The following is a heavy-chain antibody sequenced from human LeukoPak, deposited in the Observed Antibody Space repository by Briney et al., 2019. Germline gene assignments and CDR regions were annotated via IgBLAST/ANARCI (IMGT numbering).Heavy chain of an antibody. CDR2: ISGSGGYT. J-gene: IGHJ3*02. Sequence: GGSLRLSCAASGFTFSSYAMSWVRLAPGKGLEWVSAISGSGGYTYYADSVKGRFTIARDNSKNTLYLQMNSLRAEDTAVYYCAKDIRRVNTMIVVDAFDIWGQGTMVTVSS. V-gene: IGHV3-23*01. CDR3: AKDIRRVNTMIVVDAFDI. CDR1: GFTFSSYA. D-gene: IGHD3-22*01.